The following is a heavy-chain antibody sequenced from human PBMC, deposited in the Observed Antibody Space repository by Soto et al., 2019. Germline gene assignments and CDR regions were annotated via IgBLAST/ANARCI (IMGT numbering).Heavy chain of an antibody. CDR2: IIPIFGTA. CDR3: ARDTYGDPGAFDY. J-gene: IGHJ4*02. Sequence: SVKVSCKASGGTFSSYAIGWVRQAPGQGLEWMGGIIPIFGTANYAQKFQGRVTITADESTSTAYMELSSLRSEDTAVYYCARDTYGDPGAFDYWGQGTLVTVSS. CDR1: GGTFSSYA. V-gene: IGHV1-69*13. D-gene: IGHD4-17*01.